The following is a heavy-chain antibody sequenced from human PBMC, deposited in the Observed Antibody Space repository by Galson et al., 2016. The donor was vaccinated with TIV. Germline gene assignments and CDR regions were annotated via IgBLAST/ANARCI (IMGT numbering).Heavy chain of an antibody. CDR3: ARGRHVDY. Sequence: PRLSCAASGFTFNTYWMIWVRQAPGKGLEWVANIKQDGSEKYYVDSVKGRFIISRDNARNSLYLQMNSLRVEDTAVYYCARGRHVDYWGQGTLVTVSS. V-gene: IGHV3-7*01. CDR2: IKQDGSEK. J-gene: IGHJ4*02. CDR1: GFTFNTYW.